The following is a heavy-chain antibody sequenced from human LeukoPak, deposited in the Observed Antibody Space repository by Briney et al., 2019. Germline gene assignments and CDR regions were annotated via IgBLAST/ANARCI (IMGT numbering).Heavy chain of an antibody. CDR2: IISSGSII. CDR1: GFTFSSYE. Sequence: GGSLRLSCAASGFTFSSYEMNSVRQAPGKGLEWVSYIISSGSIIYYADSVKGRFTISRDNAKNSLYLQMNSLRAEDTAVYYCARDKKQWLVRWYFDLWGRGTLVTVSS. V-gene: IGHV3-48*03. J-gene: IGHJ2*01. CDR3: ARDKKQWLVRWYFDL. D-gene: IGHD6-19*01.